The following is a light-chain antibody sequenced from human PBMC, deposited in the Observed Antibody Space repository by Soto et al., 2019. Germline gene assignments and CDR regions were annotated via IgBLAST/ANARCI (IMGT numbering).Light chain of an antibody. V-gene: IGKV1-39*01. CDR3: QQRLSKFLIT. J-gene: IGKJ2*01. CDR1: QSISSC. CDR2: AAS. Sequence: DIQMTQSPSSLSASVGDRVTITCRASQSISSCLNWYQQKQAKAPKLLIYAASSLQSGVRSRFSGSGSGTDFTLTISSLLPEDFATYYCQQRLSKFLITFGQGPELEIK.